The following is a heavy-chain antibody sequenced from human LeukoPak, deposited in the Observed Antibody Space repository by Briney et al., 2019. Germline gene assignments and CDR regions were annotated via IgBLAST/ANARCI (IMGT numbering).Heavy chain of an antibody. V-gene: IGHV3-11*01. CDR3: AGYQVRPNYAFGF. CDR2: ITSSDTTT. Sequence: GGSLRLSCAASGFPFSDYSMSWVRQAPGEGLEGVSYITSSDTTTYYAESVKGRFTISRDNARNSLYLRMNSLRVEDTAVYFCAGYQVRPNYAFGFWGQGTMVTVSS. J-gene: IGHJ3*01. CDR1: GFPFSDYS. D-gene: IGHD4/OR15-4a*01.